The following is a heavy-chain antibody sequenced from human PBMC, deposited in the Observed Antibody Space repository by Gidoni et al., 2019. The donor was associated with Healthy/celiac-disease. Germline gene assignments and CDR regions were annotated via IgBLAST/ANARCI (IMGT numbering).Heavy chain of an antibody. CDR2: ITYDGSNK. CDR1: GFPFSSYG. D-gene: IGHD3-10*01. J-gene: IGHJ6*02. CDR3: AKGLVRAYYYYGMDV. V-gene: IGHV3-30*18. Sequence: QVQLVESGGGVVQPGRSLRLSCADSGFPFSSYGMHWVRQAPGKGLEWVAVITYDGSNKYYADSGKGRFTISRDNSKNTLYLQMNSLRAEDTAVYYCAKGLVRAYYYYGMDVWGQGTTVTVSS.